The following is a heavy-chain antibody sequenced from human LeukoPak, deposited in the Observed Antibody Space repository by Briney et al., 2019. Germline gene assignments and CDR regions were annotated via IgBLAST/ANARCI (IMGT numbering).Heavy chain of an antibody. Sequence: SETLSLTCTVSGGSISSYYWSWIRQPPGKGLEWIGYIYYSGSTNYNPSLKSRVTISVDTSKNQFSLKLSSVTAADTAVYYCARDLLWFGSPGASLDYWGQGTLVTVSS. CDR1: GGSISSYY. V-gene: IGHV4-59*12. CDR2: IYYSGST. D-gene: IGHD3-10*01. CDR3: ARDLLWFGSPGASLDY. J-gene: IGHJ4*02.